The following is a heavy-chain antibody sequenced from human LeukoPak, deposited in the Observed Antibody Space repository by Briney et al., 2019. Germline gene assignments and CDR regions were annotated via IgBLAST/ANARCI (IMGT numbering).Heavy chain of an antibody. D-gene: IGHD6-19*01. V-gene: IGHV1-8*01. CDR3: ARGRIAVAGGGFDP. Sequence: ASVKVSCKASGYTFTSYDINWVRQATGQGLEWMGWMNPNSGNTGYAQKFQGRVTVTRNTSISTAYMELSSLRSEDTAVYYCARGRIAVAGGGFDPWGQGTLVTVSS. CDR2: MNPNSGNT. J-gene: IGHJ5*02. CDR1: GYTFTSYD.